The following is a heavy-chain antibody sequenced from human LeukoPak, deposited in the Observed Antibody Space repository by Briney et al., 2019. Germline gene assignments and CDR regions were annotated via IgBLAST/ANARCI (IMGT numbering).Heavy chain of an antibody. Sequence: GGSLRLSCAASGFTVSSNYMSWVRQAPGKGLEWVSVIYSGGGTYYADSVKGRFTISRDNSKNTLYLQMNSLRAEDTAVYYCARDTVVPAAIVYWGQGTLVTVSS. D-gene: IGHD2-2*02. CDR1: GFTVSSNY. V-gene: IGHV3-53*01. J-gene: IGHJ4*02. CDR2: IYSGGGT. CDR3: ARDTVVPAAIVY.